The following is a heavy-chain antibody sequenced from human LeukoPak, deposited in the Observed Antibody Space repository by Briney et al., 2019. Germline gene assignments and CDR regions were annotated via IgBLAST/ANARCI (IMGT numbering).Heavy chain of an antibody. V-gene: IGHV3-23*01. CDR2: VSAGGGNT. CDR3: AKTGAYDSSGYYSEVLDY. J-gene: IGHJ4*02. D-gene: IGHD3-22*01. Sequence: GGSLRLSCIAFGLIFRNYAISWVRLAPGKGLEWVSAVSAGGGNTYYADSVKGRFSISRDDSENTLYLQMNSLRAEDTAVYYCAKTGAYDSSGYYSEVLDYWGQGTLVTVSS. CDR1: GLIFRNYA.